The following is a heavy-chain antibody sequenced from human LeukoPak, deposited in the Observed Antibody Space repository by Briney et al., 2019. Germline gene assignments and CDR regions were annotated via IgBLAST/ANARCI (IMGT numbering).Heavy chain of an antibody. J-gene: IGHJ5*02. V-gene: IGHV1-18*01. CDR2: ISAYNGNT. Sequence: ASVKVSCKASGYTFTSYGISWVRQAPGQGLEWVGWISAYNGNTNYAQKFQGRVTMTRNTSISTAYMELSSLRSEDTAVYYCARVGCTSCYNWYDPWGQGTLVTVSS. D-gene: IGHD2-2*01. CDR3: ARVGCTSCYNWYDP. CDR1: GYTFTSYG.